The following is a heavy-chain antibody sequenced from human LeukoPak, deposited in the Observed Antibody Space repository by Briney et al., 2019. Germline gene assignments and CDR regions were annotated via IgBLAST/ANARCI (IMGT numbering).Heavy chain of an antibody. CDR3: ARGPPHSNWWNRFDS. CDR1: GFTFNRHA. V-gene: IGHV3-64*01. CDR2: INSNGGTT. J-gene: IGHJ5*01. D-gene: IGHD2-15*01. Sequence: PGGSLRLSCATSGFTFNRHALHWVRQAPGKRLEYVSSINSNGGTTYYANSVKGRFTISRDNSKNTLYLQMGSLRADDMGVYYCARGPPHSNWWNRFDSWGQGTLVTVSS.